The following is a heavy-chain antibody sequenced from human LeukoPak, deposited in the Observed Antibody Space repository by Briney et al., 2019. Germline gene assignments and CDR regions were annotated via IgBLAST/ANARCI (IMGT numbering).Heavy chain of an antibody. CDR3: ARAVTWIDP. J-gene: IGHJ5*02. V-gene: IGHV3-30*03. CDR2: IQNDGNDK. Sequence: GGSLRLSCAASGFTFNKHGMHWVRQAPGKGLEWVAFIQNDGNDKYYADSVKGRFTVSRDNSKNTLDLQMNGLRAEDTAVYYCARAVTWIDPWGQGTLVTVSS. CDR1: GFTFNKHG.